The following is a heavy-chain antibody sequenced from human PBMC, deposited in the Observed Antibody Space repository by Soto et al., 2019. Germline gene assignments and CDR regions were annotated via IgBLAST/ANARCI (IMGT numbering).Heavy chain of an antibody. CDR1: GGSISSSSYY. CDR2: IYYSGST. J-gene: IGHJ4*02. CDR3: ARSWGVSDY. Sequence: SETLSLTCTVSGGSISSSSYYWGWIRQPPGKGLEWIGSIYYSGSTYYNPSLKSRVTISVDTSKNQFSLKLSSVTAADTAVYYCARSWGVSDYWGQGTLVTVSS. V-gene: IGHV4-39*01. D-gene: IGHD3-10*01.